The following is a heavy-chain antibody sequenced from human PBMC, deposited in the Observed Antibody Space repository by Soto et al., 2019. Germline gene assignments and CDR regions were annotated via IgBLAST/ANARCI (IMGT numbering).Heavy chain of an antibody. J-gene: IGHJ6*02. CDR2: IIPIFGTA. CDR1: GGTFSSYA. CDR3: ASPGGGRNYYYYGMDV. V-gene: IGHV1-69*12. D-gene: IGHD1-1*01. Sequence: QVQLVQSGAEVKKPGSSVKVSCKASGGTFSSYAISWVRQAPGQGLEWIGGIIPIFGTANYAQKFQGRVTITADESTRTAYMELSSLRSEDTAVYYCASPGGGRNYYYYGMDVWGQGTTVTVSS.